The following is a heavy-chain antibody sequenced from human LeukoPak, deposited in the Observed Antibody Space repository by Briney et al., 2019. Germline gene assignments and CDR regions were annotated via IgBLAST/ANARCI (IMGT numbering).Heavy chain of an antibody. J-gene: IGHJ4*02. CDR1: GFTFSTYG. D-gene: IGHD4-23*01. V-gene: IGHV3-30*02. CDR3: AKDRRDYGGNIDY. Sequence: HTGGSLRLSCAASGFTFSTYGMHWVRQAPGKGLEWVAFIRFDGSNKYYADSMKGRFTISRDNSKNTLYLQMNSLRPEDTAVYYCAKDRRDYGGNIDYWGQGTLVTVSS. CDR2: IRFDGSNK.